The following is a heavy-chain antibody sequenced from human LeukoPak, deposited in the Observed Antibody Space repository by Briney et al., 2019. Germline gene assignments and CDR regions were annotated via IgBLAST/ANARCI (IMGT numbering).Heavy chain of an antibody. V-gene: IGHV4-59*01. CDR3: AGQDIILVPVYYYYMDV. CDR2: IYYSGST. CDR1: GGSISTYY. Sequence: SETLSLTCTVSGGSISTYYWSWIRQPPGKGLEWIGYIYYSGSTNYNPSLKSRVTISVDTSKNQFSLKLSSVTAADTAVYYCAGQDIILVPVYYYYMDVWGKGTTVTVSS. J-gene: IGHJ6*03. D-gene: IGHD2-2*01.